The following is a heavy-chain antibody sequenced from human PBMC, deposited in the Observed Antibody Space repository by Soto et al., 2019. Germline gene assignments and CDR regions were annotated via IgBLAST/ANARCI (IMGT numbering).Heavy chain of an antibody. V-gene: IGHV1-3*01. CDR2: INAGNGNT. CDR1: GYTFTSYA. CDR3: ARPEYSSGWYGEGDNWFDP. D-gene: IGHD6-19*01. Sequence: QVQLVQSGAEVKKPGASVKVSCKASGYTFTSYAMHWVRQAPGQRLEWMGWINAGNGNTKYSQKFQGRVTITRDTSASTAYMELSSLRYEDTAVYYCARPEYSSGWYGEGDNWFDPWGQGTLVTVSS. J-gene: IGHJ5*02.